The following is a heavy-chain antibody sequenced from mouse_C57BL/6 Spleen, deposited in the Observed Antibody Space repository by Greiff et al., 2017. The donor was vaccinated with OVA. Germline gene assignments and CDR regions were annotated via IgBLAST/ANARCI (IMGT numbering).Heavy chain of an antibody. D-gene: IGHD1-1*01. V-gene: IGHV14-3*01. Sequence: VQLQQSVAELVRPGASVKLSCTASGFNIKNTYMHWVKQRPEQGLEWIGRIDPANGNTKYAPKFQGKATITADTSSNTAYLQLSSLTSEDTAIYYCASYYGSIYVGFAYWGQGTLVTVSA. J-gene: IGHJ3*01. CDR1: GFNIKNTY. CDR3: ASYYGSIYVGFAY. CDR2: IDPANGNT.